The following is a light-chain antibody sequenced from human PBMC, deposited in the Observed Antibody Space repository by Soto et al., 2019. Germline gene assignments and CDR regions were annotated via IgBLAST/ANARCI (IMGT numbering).Light chain of an antibody. CDR2: GAS. Sequence: DIQMTQSPFSLSASVGDRVTITCRASQSISSYLNWYQQKPGKAPELLIYGASSLQSGVPSRFSASGSGTDFTLTISSLQPEDSATYYCQQSYSTLWTFGQGTKVEIK. J-gene: IGKJ1*01. CDR3: QQSYSTLWT. V-gene: IGKV1-39*01. CDR1: QSISSY.